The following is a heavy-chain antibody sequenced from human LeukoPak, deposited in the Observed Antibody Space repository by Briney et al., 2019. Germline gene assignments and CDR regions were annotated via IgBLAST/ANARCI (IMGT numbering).Heavy chain of an antibody. D-gene: IGHD2-15*01. J-gene: IGHJ4*02. CDR3: ARDIAVAATGGAFDY. CDR1: GFTFYDYT. Sequence: GGSLRLSCAASGFTFYDYTMYWVRQPPGKGLEWVSLLTWNADRAYYADSVKGRFTISRDNSKNSLYLQMNSLKIEDTALYYCARDIAVAATGGAFDYWGQGTLVTVSS. V-gene: IGHV3-43*01. CDR2: LTWNADRA.